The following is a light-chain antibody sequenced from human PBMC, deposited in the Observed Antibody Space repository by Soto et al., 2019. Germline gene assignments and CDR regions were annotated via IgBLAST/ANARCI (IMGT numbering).Light chain of an antibody. CDR1: QSVSNTY. J-gene: IGKJ5*01. CDR2: DAS. CDR3: QQRSDWLPIT. Sequence: EIVLTQSPGTLSLPPGERATLSCRASQSVSNTYLAWYQQKPGQAPRLLIYDASSRATDIPDRFSGSGSGTDFTLTISSLEPEDFAVYYCQQRSDWLPITFGQGTRLEIK. V-gene: IGKV3D-20*02.